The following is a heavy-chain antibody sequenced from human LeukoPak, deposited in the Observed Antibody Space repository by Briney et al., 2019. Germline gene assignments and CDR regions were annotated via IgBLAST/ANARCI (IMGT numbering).Heavy chain of an antibody. CDR3: ARRGDYTWGYYYYYMDV. Sequence: SETLSPTCTVSGGSISSSSYYWGWIRQPPGKGLEWIGSIYYSGSTYYNPSLKSRVTISVDTSKNQFSLKLSSVTAADTAVYYCARRGDYTWGYYYYYMDVWGKGTTVTVSS. CDR2: IYYSGST. V-gene: IGHV4-39*01. D-gene: IGHD7-27*01. CDR1: GGSISSSSYY. J-gene: IGHJ6*03.